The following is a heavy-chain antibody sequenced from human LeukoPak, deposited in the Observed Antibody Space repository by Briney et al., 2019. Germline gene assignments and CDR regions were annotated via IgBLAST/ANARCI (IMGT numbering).Heavy chain of an antibody. J-gene: IGHJ6*03. Sequence: ASVKVSCKASGGTFSSYAISWVRQAPGQGLEWMGGIIPIFGTANYAQKFQGRVTITADKSTSTAYMELSSLRSEDTAVYYCARALGQQLVRGYYYMDVWGKGTTVTISS. CDR1: GGTFSSYA. CDR2: IIPIFGTA. V-gene: IGHV1-69*06. D-gene: IGHD6-13*01. CDR3: ARALGQQLVRGYYYMDV.